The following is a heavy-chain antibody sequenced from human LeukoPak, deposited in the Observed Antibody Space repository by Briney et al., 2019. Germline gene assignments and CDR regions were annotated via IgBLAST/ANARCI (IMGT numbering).Heavy chain of an antibody. D-gene: IGHD3-22*01. Sequence: GGSLRLSCAASGFTFSSYSMNWVRQAPGKGLEWVSSISSSSSYIYYADSVKGRFTISRDNAKNSLYLQMNSLRAEDTAVYYCASNGVSITMIVVAPLDYWGQGTLVTVSS. J-gene: IGHJ4*02. V-gene: IGHV3-21*01. CDR3: ASNGVSITMIVVAPLDY. CDR1: GFTFSSYS. CDR2: ISSSSSYI.